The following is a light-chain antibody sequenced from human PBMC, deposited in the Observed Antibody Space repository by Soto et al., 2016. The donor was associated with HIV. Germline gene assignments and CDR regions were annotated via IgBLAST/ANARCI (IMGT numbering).Light chain of an antibody. CDR1: NIGSQD. V-gene: IGLV3-21*03. CDR2: DDR. J-gene: IGLJ2*01. CDR3: QVWDSRSDGL. Sequence: SYELTQPSSVSVAPGKAATITCGGKNIGSQDIHRYQQKPGQAPVLVVYDDRARPSGIPDRFSGSHSGDTATLTISRVEVGDEADYYCQVWDSRSDGLFGGGTRLTVL.